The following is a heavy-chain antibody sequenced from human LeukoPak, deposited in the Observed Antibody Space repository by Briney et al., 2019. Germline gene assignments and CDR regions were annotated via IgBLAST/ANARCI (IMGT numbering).Heavy chain of an antibody. D-gene: IGHD6-19*01. J-gene: IGHJ4*02. CDR1: GFTFDTYW. CDR3: AKNPIGAVADLYFDY. Sequence: GGSLRLSCVVSGFTFDTYWMTWVRQAPGKGLEWVSAIRGRCVSTYYADSVKGRFTISRDNSQNTLYLQMTSLRAEDTAVYYCAKNPIGAVADLYFDYWGQGTLVTVSS. V-gene: IGHV3-23*01. CDR2: IRGRCVST.